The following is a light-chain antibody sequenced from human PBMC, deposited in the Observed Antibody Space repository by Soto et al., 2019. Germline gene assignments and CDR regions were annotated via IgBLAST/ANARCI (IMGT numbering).Light chain of an antibody. CDR2: DAS. CDR3: QQYNDWVLT. V-gene: IGKV3-15*01. Sequence: EVLMTQSPATLSVSPGERATLSCRASQSVGTNLAWYQQQPGQAPRLLIYDASTRATGIPARFGGSGSGTEFTLTISRLQSEDSAVYFCQQYNDWVLTFGGGTKVEIK. J-gene: IGKJ4*01. CDR1: QSVGTN.